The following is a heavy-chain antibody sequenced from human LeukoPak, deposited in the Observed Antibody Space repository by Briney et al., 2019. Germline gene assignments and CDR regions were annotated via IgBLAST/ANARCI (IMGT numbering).Heavy chain of an antibody. CDR3: ARVLVGPIRGAFDI. D-gene: IGHD3-9*01. Sequence: GGSLRLSCAASGFTFSSYEMNWVRQAPGKGLEWVSYISSSGSTIYYADSVKGRFTISRDNAKNSLYLQMNSLRAEDTAVYYCARVLVGPIRGAFDIWGQGTMVTVSS. CDR2: ISSSGSTI. J-gene: IGHJ3*02. V-gene: IGHV3-48*03. CDR1: GFTFSSYE.